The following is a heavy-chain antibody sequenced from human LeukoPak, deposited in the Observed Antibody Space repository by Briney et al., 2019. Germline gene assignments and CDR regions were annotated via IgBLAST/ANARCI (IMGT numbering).Heavy chain of an antibody. Sequence: GESLKISCEGSGYTFTSYWIGWVRQMPGEGPEWMGIIYPGDSDTRYSPSFQGQVTISADKSISTAYLQWSSLKASDTAMYYCARRKWELRNSIYYFDYWGQGTLVTVSS. V-gene: IGHV5-51*01. CDR1: GYTFTSYW. J-gene: IGHJ4*02. CDR2: IYPGDSDT. D-gene: IGHD1-26*01. CDR3: ARRKWELRNSIYYFDY.